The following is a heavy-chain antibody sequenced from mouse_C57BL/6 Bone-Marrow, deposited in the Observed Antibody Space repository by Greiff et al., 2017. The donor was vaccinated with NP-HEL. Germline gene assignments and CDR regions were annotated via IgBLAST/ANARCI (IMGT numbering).Heavy chain of an antibody. D-gene: IGHD1-1*01. V-gene: IGHV1-55*01. J-gene: IGHJ2*01. CDR1: GYTFTSYW. CDR3: ARTRRITTVAPYFDY. CDR2: IYPGSGST. Sequence: VQLQQPGAELVKPGASVKMSCKASGYTFTSYWITWVKQRPGQGLEWIGDIYPGSGSTNYNEKFKSKATLTVDTSSSTAYMQLSSLTSEDSAVYYCARTRRITTVAPYFDYWGQGTTLTVSS.